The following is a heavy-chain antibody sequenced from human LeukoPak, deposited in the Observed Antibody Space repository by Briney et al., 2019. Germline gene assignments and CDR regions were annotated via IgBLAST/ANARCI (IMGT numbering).Heavy chain of an antibody. V-gene: IGHV3-48*01. J-gene: IGHJ4*02. Sequence: PGGSLRLSCAASGFTFSTYSMNWVRQAPGKGLEWVSYISTSSRSMYYADSVKGRFTISRDNAKNSLYLQMNSLRAEDTAVYYCAKDRGGIAVAGTDYWGQGTLVTVSS. CDR3: AKDRGGIAVAGTDY. D-gene: IGHD6-19*01. CDR1: GFTFSTYS. CDR2: ISTSSRSM.